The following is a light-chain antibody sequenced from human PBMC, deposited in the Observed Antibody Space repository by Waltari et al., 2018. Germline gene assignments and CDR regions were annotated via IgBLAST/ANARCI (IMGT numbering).Light chain of an antibody. Sequence: EIVRTQFPATLSVSPGERATLSCRASQSVRSNLAWYQQTPGQAPRLLIYAASTRATGIPASFSGSGAGTEFTLTISSLQSEDFAVYYCQQYNNWPLTFGGGTKVEIK. CDR3: QQYNNWPLT. J-gene: IGKJ4*01. CDR2: AAS. V-gene: IGKV3-15*01. CDR1: QSVRSN.